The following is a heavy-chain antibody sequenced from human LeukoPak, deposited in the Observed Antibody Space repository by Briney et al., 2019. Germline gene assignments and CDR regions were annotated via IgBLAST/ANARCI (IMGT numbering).Heavy chain of an antibody. J-gene: IGHJ4*02. Sequence: GRSLRLSCAASGFTFSSYAMHWVRQAPGKGLEWEAVIAYDGSNKYYADSVKGRFTTSRDNSKNTLYLQMNSLRAEDTAVYYCARGRYVLRYFDYWGQGTLVTVSS. V-gene: IGHV3-30*04. CDR3: ARGRYVLRYFDY. CDR2: IAYDGSNK. D-gene: IGHD3-9*01. CDR1: GFTFSSYA.